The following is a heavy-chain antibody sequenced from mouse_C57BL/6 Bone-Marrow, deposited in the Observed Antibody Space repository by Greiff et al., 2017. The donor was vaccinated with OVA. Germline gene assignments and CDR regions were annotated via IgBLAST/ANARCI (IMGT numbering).Heavy chain of an antibody. J-gene: IGHJ3*01. Sequence: VQLQQPGAELVKPGASVKVSCKASGYTFTSYWMHWVKQRPGQGLEWIGRIHPSDSDTNYNQKFKGKATLTVDKSSSTAYMQLSSLTSEDSAVYYCAIWALYDGYYPAWFAYWGQGTLVTVSA. CDR1: GYTFTSYW. CDR3: AIWALYDGYYPAWFAY. CDR2: IHPSDSDT. V-gene: IGHV1-74*01. D-gene: IGHD2-3*01.